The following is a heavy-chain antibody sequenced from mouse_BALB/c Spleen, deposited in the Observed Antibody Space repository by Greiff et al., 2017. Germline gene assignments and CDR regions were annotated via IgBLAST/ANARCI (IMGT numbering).Heavy chain of an antibody. Sequence: QVQLQQSGPELVKPGASVRISCKASGYTFTSYYIHWVKQRPGQGLEWIGWIYPGNVNTKYNEKFKGKATLTADKSSSTAYMQLSSLTSEDSAVYFCARYYYGSSYGYFDVWGAGTTVTVSS. J-gene: IGHJ1*01. D-gene: IGHD1-1*01. CDR2: IYPGNVNT. V-gene: IGHV1S56*01. CDR1: GYTFTSYY. CDR3: ARYYYGSSYGYFDV.